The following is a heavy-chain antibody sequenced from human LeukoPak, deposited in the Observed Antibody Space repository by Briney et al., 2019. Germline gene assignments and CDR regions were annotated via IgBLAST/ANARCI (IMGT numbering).Heavy chain of an antibody. CDR2: IIPILGIA. V-gene: IGHV1-69*04. CDR1: GGTFSSYA. Sequence: AASVKVSCKASGGTFSSYAISWVRQAPGQGLEWMGRIIPILGIANYAQKLQGRVTMTTDTSTSTAYMELRSLRSDDTAVYYCARDLGSSGYYDYWGQGTLVTVSS. J-gene: IGHJ4*02. CDR3: ARDLGSSGYYDY. D-gene: IGHD3-22*01.